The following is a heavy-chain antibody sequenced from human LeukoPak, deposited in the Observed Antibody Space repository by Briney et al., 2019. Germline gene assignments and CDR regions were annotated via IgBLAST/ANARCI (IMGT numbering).Heavy chain of an antibody. CDR1: GFTFSSYA. J-gene: IGHJ4*02. CDR2: ISYDGSNK. V-gene: IGHV3-30-3*01. CDR3: ARDALGYCSSTSCYTGGGFDY. Sequence: GRSLRLSCAASGFTFSSYAMHWVRQAPGKGLEWVAVISYDGSNKYYADSVKGRFTISRDNSKNTLYLQMNSLRAEVTAVYYCARDALGYCSSTSCYTGGGFDYWGQGTLVTVSS. D-gene: IGHD2-2*02.